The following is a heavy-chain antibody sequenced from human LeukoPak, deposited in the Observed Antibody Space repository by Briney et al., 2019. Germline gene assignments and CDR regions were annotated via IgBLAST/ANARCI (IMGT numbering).Heavy chain of an antibody. V-gene: IGHV1-18*01. CDR1: GYTFTSYG. D-gene: IGHD5-18*01. Sequence: GASVKVSCKASGYTFTSYGISWVRQAPGQGLEWMGWISAYNGNTNYAQKLQGRVTMTTDTSTSTAYMELRSLRSDDTAVYYCARDREDTAMVPDYYYYMDVWGNGTTVTVSS. J-gene: IGHJ6*03. CDR2: ISAYNGNT. CDR3: ARDREDTAMVPDYYYYMDV.